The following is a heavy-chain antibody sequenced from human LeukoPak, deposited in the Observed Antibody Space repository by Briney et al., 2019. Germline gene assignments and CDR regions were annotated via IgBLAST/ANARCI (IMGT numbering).Heavy chain of an antibody. V-gene: IGHV3-23*01. Sequence: GGSLRLSCAASGFTFSSYAMSWVRQAPGKGLEWVSAISGSGGSTCYADSVKGRFTISRDNSKNTLYLQMNSLRAEDTAVYYCATNPGVQLCCDYWGQGTLVTVSS. CDR3: ATNPGVQLCCDY. CDR2: ISGSGGST. CDR1: GFTFSSYA. J-gene: IGHJ4*02. D-gene: IGHD5-18*01.